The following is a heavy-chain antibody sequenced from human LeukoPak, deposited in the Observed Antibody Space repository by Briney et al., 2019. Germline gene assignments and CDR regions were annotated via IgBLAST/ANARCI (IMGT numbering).Heavy chain of an antibody. V-gene: IGHV3-23*01. CDR2: ITGSGDSA. Sequence: GGSLRLSCAASGFTFSSYVMSWVRQAPGKGLEWVSTITGSGDSADYADSVKGRFTISRDNTKNTLYLQVNSLRVEDTAVYYCARRTSYYFPYWGQGTLVTVSS. CDR1: GFTFSSYV. CDR3: ARRTSYYFPY. J-gene: IGHJ4*02.